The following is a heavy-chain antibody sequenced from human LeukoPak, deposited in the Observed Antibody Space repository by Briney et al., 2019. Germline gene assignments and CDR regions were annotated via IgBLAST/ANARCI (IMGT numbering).Heavy chain of an antibody. J-gene: IGHJ6*03. Sequence: PGGSLRXSCXATGFTFSSYAMXXXRQAPXKGXXXXSDISGXXGSTYYAXSVXGRXXISXDXSKNTLYLQLNSLRAEDXAVYYCAKXGNYYYYMDVWGKGTTVTVSS. D-gene: IGHD1-26*01. CDR2: ISGXXGST. V-gene: IGHV3-23*01. CDR1: GFTFSSYA. CDR3: AKXGNYYYYMDV.